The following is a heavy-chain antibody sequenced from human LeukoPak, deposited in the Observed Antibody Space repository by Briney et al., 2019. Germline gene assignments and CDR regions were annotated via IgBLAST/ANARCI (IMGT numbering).Heavy chain of an antibody. Sequence: ASVKVSCKVSGYTFTDYYMHWVQQAPGKGLEWMGLVDPEDGETIYAEKFQGRVTITADTSTDTAYMELSSLRSEDTAVYYCARWSGYCSGGSCYASDYWGQGTLVTVSS. V-gene: IGHV1-69-2*01. J-gene: IGHJ4*02. CDR2: VDPEDGET. CDR3: ARWSGYCSGGSCYASDY. D-gene: IGHD2-15*01. CDR1: GYTFTDYY.